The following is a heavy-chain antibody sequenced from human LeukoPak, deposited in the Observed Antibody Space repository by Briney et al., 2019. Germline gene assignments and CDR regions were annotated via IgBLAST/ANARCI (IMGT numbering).Heavy chain of an antibody. CDR1: GGSITNTNYY. D-gene: IGHD3-3*01. V-gene: IGHV4-39*07. Sequence: SETLSLTCTVSGGSITNTNYYWAWIRQPPGEGLEWIGSVYHSGITYYTPSLKSRVSISVDTSKNQFSLKVTSVTAADTAVYYCGSRRTAMFGVIKGPIDYWGQGTLVTVSS. CDR3: GSRRTAMFGVIKGPIDY. CDR2: VYHSGIT. J-gene: IGHJ4*02.